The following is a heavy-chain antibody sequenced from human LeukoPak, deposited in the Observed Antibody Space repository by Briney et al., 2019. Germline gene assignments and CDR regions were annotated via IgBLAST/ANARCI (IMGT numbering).Heavy chain of an antibody. CDR3: ATDPLYDSSGYNDY. CDR2: LDPEDGET. Sequence: ASVKVSCKVSGYTLIDLAMHWVRQAPGKGLEWMGGLDPEDGETVYAQKFQGRVTMTEDTSTDTACMELSSLRSEDTAVYYCATDPLYDSSGYNDYWGQGTLVTVSS. V-gene: IGHV1-24*01. CDR1: GYTLIDLA. J-gene: IGHJ4*02. D-gene: IGHD3-22*01.